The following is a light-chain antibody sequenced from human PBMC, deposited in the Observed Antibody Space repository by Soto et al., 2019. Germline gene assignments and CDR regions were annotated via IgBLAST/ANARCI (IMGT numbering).Light chain of an antibody. CDR3: QQRSNWRT. J-gene: IGKJ1*01. CDR2: DAS. Sequence: EIVLTQSPGTLSLSPGERATLSCRASQSISSYSAWYQQKPGQAPRLLIYDASNRATGIPARFSGSGSGTDFTLTISSLEPEDFAVYYCQQRSNWRTFGQGTKVDI. V-gene: IGKV3-11*01. CDR1: QSISSY.